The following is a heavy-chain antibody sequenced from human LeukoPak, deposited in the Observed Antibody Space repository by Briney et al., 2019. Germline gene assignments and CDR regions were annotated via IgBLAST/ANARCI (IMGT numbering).Heavy chain of an antibody. Sequence: ASVKVSCKASGYTFTSYGISWVRQAPGKGLEWMGWISAYNGNTNFAQKLQGRVTMTTDTSTGTAYMDLRSLRSDDTAVYYCARDQAATNTQVRFCLDWGQGTLVTVSS. CDR2: ISAYNGNT. J-gene: IGHJ4*02. CDR1: GYTFTSYG. CDR3: ARDQAATNTQVRFCLD. D-gene: IGHD3-9*01. V-gene: IGHV1-18*01.